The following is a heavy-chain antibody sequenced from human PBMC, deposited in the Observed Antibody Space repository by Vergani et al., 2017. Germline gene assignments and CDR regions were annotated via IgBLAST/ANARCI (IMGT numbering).Heavy chain of an antibody. CDR1: GFTFSNAW. D-gene: IGHD3-22*01. CDR3: TTPRPSSGYYYLY. Sequence: EVQLVESGGGLVKPGGSLRLSCAASGFTFSNAWMSWVRQAPGKGLEWVGRIKSKTDGGTTDYAAPVKGRFTISRDDSKNTLYLQMNSLKTEDTAVYYCTTPRPSSGYYYLYWGQGTLVTVSS. J-gene: IGHJ4*02. CDR2: IKSKTDGGTT. V-gene: IGHV3-15*01.